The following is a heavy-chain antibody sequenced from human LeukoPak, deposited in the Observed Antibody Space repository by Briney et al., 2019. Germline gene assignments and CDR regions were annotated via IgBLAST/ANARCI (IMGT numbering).Heavy chain of an antibody. CDR2: IYWNDDK. CDR3: AHRLASGWYDQYNWFDP. D-gene: IGHD6-19*01. Sequence: SGPTLVKPTQTLTLTCTFSGFSLSTSGVGVGWIRQPPGKALEWLALIYWNDDKRYSPSLKSRLTITKDTSKNQVVLTMTNMDPVDTATYYCAHRLASGWYDQYNWFDPWGQGTLVTVSS. V-gene: IGHV2-5*01. J-gene: IGHJ5*02. CDR1: GFSLSTSGVG.